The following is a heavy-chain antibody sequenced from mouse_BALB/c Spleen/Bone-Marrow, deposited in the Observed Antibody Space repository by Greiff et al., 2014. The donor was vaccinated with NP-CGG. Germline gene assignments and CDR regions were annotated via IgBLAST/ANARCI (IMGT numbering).Heavy chain of an antibody. CDR1: GFSLSRYS. D-gene: IGHD1-1*01. J-gene: IGHJ1*01. V-gene: IGHV2-6-4*01. CDR2: IWGGGST. CDR3: ARVVATDWYFDV. Sequence: VQGVESGPGLVAPSQSLSITCTVSGFSLSRYSVHWVRQPPGKGLERLGMIWGGGSTDYNSALKSRLSISKDNSKSQVFLKMSSLQTDDTAMYYCARVVATDWYFDVWGAGTTVTVSS.